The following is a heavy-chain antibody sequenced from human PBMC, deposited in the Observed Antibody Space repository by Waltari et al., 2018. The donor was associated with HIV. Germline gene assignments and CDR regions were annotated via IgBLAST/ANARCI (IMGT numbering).Heavy chain of an antibody. Sequence: QVQLVQSGAEVKKPGASVKVSCKASGYTFTSYYMHWVRQAPGQGLEWMGIINPSGGSTSYAQKFQGRVTMTRDTSTSTVYMELSSLRSEDTAVYYCAREGSHDYGDYGVDYWGQGTLVTVSS. V-gene: IGHV1-46*01. CDR2: INPSGGST. J-gene: IGHJ4*02. D-gene: IGHD4-17*01. CDR1: GYTFTSYY. CDR3: AREGSHDYGDYGVDY.